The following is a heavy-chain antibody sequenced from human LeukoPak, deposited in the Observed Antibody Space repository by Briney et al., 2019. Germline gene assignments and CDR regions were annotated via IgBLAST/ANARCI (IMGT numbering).Heavy chain of an antibody. CDR3: ARTGGPVGATAAYYFDY. CDR1: GYTFTSYD. CDR2: MNPNSGIT. Sequence: ASVKVSCKASGYTFTSYDINWVRHATGPGLGWMGWMNPNSGITGYAQKFPGRVTMTRNTSISTAYMELSSLRSEETAVYYCARTGGPVGATAAYYFDYWGQGTLVTVSS. D-gene: IGHD1-26*01. J-gene: IGHJ4*02. V-gene: IGHV1-8*01.